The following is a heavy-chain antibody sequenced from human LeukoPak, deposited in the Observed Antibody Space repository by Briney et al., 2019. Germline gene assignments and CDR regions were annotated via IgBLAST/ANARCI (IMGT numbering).Heavy chain of an antibody. J-gene: IGHJ6*03. CDR2: LKEDGGEK. Sequence: GGSLRLSCAASGFTFSSNWMSWVRQAPGKGLEWVSNLKEDGGEKNYVDSVKGRFIISRDNAKNSLYLQMNSLRAEDTAVYYCARDFGYCSGGSCYTRMDVWGKGTTVTVSS. CDR1: GFTFSSNW. V-gene: IGHV3-7*01. D-gene: IGHD2-15*01. CDR3: ARDFGYCSGGSCYTRMDV.